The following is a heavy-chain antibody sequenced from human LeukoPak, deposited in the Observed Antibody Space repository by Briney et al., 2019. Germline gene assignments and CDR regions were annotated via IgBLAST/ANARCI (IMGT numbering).Heavy chain of an antibody. CDR1: GGTFSSYA. CDR2: IVPIFGTA. D-gene: IGHD3-3*01. V-gene: IGHV1-69*01. J-gene: IGHJ4*02. CDR3: ARVTIFGVVIGCFDY. Sequence: SVKVSCKASGGTFSSYAISWVRQAPGQGLEWMGGIVPIFGTANYAQKFQGRVTITADESTSTAYMELSSLRSEDTAVYYCARVTIFGVVIGCFDYWGQGTLVTVSS.